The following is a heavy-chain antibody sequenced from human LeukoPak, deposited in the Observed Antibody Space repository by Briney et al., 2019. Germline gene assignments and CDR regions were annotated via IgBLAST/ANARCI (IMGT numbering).Heavy chain of an antibody. D-gene: IGHD3-3*01. J-gene: IGHJ3*02. Sequence: GGSLRLSCAASGFTFSSYSMNWVRQAPGKGLEWVSYISSSSSTIYYADSVKGRFTISRDNAKNSLYLQMNSLRAEDTAVYYCARTPGLWSGSSHAFDIWGQGTMVTVSS. V-gene: IGHV3-48*04. CDR1: GFTFSSYS. CDR3: ARTPGLWSGSSHAFDI. CDR2: ISSSSSTI.